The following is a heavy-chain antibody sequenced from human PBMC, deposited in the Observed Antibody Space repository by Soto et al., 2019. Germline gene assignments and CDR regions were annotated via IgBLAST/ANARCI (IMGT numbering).Heavy chain of an antibody. D-gene: IGHD1-26*01. V-gene: IGHV3-23*01. CDR1: GFTFSSYA. CDR2: ISGSGGST. CDR3: AKQWELLEGADY. Sequence: EVQLLESGGGLVQPGGSLRLSCAASGFTFSSYAMSWVRQAPGKGLEWVSAISGSGGSTYYADSVKGRFTISRDNSKNTLYQQMNSLRAEDTAVYYCAKQWELLEGADYWGQGTLVTVSS. J-gene: IGHJ4*02.